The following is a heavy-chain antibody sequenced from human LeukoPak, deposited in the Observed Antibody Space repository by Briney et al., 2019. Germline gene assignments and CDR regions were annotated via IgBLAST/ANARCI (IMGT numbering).Heavy chain of an antibody. D-gene: IGHD3-22*01. CDR2: IYSGGST. J-gene: IGHJ4*02. Sequence: QTGGSLRLSCAVSGFTVSSNYMSWVRQAPGKGLEWVSLIYSGGSTYYADSVEGRFTISRDNSRDTLYLQMNSLRAEDTAVYYCARARVFDDSSGYYFDYWGQGTLVTVSS. CDR3: ARARVFDDSSGYYFDY. CDR1: GFTVSSNY. V-gene: IGHV3-53*01.